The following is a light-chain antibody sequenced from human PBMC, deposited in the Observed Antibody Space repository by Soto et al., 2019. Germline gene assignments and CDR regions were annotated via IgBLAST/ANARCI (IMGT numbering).Light chain of an antibody. Sequence: QSVLTQPRSVSGSPGQSVTISCTGTSSDVGGYNYVSWYQQHPGKAPKLMIYDVSKRPSGVPDRFSGSKSGNTASLTISGLQSEDEADYYCCSSVGSYTSVFGGGTEVTVL. CDR2: DVS. CDR3: CSSVGSYTSV. J-gene: IGLJ3*02. V-gene: IGLV2-11*01. CDR1: SSDVGGYNY.